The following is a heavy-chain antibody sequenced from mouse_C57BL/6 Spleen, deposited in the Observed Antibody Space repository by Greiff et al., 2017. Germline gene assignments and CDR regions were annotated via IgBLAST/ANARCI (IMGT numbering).Heavy chain of an antibody. V-gene: IGHV1-82*01. Sequence: VQLVESGPELVKPGASVKLSCKASGYAFSSYWMNWVKQRPGKGLEWIGRIYPGDGDTNYNGKFKGKATLTADKSSSTAYMQLSSLTSEDSAVYFCGESVGATDYFDYWGQGTTLTVSS. CDR2: IYPGDGDT. CDR3: GESVGATDYFDY. CDR1: GYAFSSYW. D-gene: IGHD1-1*01. J-gene: IGHJ2*01.